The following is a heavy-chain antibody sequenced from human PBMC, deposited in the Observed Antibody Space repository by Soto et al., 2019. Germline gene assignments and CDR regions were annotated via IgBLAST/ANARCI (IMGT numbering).Heavy chain of an antibody. CDR1: GFTFSSYS. CDR2: ISSSIITI. V-gene: IGHV3-48*01. J-gene: IGHJ4*02. Sequence: GGSLRLSCAASGFTFSSYSMNWVRQAPGKGLEWVSYISSSIITIYYADSVKGRFTISRDNAKNSLFLQMNSLRAEDTAVYYCARHPIAVAGTFDYWGQGTLVTVSS. D-gene: IGHD6-19*01. CDR3: ARHPIAVAGTFDY.